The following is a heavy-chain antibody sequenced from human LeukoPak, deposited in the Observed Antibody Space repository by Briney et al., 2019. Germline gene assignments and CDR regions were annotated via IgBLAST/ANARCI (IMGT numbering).Heavy chain of an antibody. CDR3: ARAGYGGDANYYFDY. V-gene: IGHV4-30-4*01. CDR1: GGSISSGDYY. CDR2: IYYSGST. D-gene: IGHD4-23*01. Sequence: PSETLSLTCTVSGGSISSGDYYWSWIRQPPGKGLEWIGYIYYSGSTYYNPSLKSRVTTSVDTSRNQFSLKLTSVTAADTAVYYCARAGYGGDANYYFDYWGQGTLVTVSS. J-gene: IGHJ4*02.